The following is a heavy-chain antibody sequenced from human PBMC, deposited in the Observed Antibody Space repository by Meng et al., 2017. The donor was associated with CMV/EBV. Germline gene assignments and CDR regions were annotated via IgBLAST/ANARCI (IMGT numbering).Heavy chain of an antibody. Sequence: GGSLRLSCAASGFTLSDYYLSWIRQAPGKGLEWVSYISSSGSTIYYADSVKGRFTISRDNAKNSLYLQMNSLRAEDTAVYYCARDPAKVVPAAIPYYYYGMDVWGQGTTVTVSS. D-gene: IGHD2-2*02. CDR1: GFTLSDYY. J-gene: IGHJ6*02. CDR2: ISSSGSTI. CDR3: ARDPAKVVPAAIPYYYYGMDV. V-gene: IGHV3-11*04.